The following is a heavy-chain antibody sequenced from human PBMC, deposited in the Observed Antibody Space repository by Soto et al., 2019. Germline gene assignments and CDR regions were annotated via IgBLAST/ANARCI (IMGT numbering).Heavy chain of an antibody. CDR3: ARNWNGVDY. J-gene: IGHJ4*02. V-gene: IGHV3-74*01. CDR1: GFTFSNHW. CDR2: IKTDGSTT. D-gene: IGHD1-1*01. Sequence: EVQLVESGGGLVQPGESVRLSCEASGFTFSNHWMHWVRQAPGKGPVWVARIKTDGSTTNYADYVKGRFTVSRDNAKNTLFLQMNSLRVEDTAVYYCARNWNGVDYWGQGTLVTVSS.